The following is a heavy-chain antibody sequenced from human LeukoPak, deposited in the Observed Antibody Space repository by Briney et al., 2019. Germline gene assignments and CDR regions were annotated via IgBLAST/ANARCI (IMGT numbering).Heavy chain of an antibody. V-gene: IGHV3-23*01. D-gene: IGHD4/OR15-4a*01. CDR2: TSDRGDYT. CDR1: GFTFSSYS. J-gene: IGHJ4*02. CDR3: AKKAQYDGHYPLDY. Sequence: GGSLRLSCAASGFTFSSYSMSWVRQAPGKGLEWVSGTSDRGDYTYYADSVKGRFTIPRDTSKNTLYLQMNSLRAEDTALYFCAKKAQYDGHYPLDYWGQGTLVTVSA.